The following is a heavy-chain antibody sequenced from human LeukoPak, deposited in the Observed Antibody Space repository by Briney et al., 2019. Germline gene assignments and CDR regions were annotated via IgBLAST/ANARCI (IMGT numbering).Heavy chain of an antibody. D-gene: IGHD6-19*01. J-gene: IGHJ6*02. V-gene: IGHV3-33*08. CDR3: ARAHKLSRGWYEMDV. CDR2: IWYDGSNK. Sequence: PGGSLRLSCAASGFTFSSYSMNWVRQAPGKGLEWVAVIWYDGSNKYYADSVKGRFTISRDSSKNTLYLQMNSLRAEDTAVYYCARAHKLSRGWYEMDVWGQGTTVTVSS. CDR1: GFTFSSYS.